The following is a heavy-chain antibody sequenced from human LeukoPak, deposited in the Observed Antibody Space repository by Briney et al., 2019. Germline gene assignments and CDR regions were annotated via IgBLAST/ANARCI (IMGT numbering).Heavy chain of an antibody. J-gene: IGHJ5*02. CDR3: ARIRENSSGWYGYPTGMCFDP. CDR1: GYTFTSYG. D-gene: IGHD6-19*01. Sequence: ASVKVSCKASGYTFTSYGISWVRQAPGQGLERMGWISAYNGNTNYAQKLQGRVTMTTDTSTSTAYMELRSLRSDDTAVYYCARIRENSSGWYGYPTGMCFDPWGQGTLVTVSS. V-gene: IGHV1-18*01. CDR2: ISAYNGNT.